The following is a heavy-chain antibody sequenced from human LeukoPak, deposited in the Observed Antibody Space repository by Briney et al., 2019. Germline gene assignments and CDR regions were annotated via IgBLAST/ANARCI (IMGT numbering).Heavy chain of an antibody. Sequence: GWSLRLSCAASGFTFSSYAMSWVRQAPGKGLEWVSAISGSGGSTYYADSVKGRFTISRDNSKNTLYLQMNSLRAEDTAVYYCAKDRERGYYGSGSYSVFDYWGQGTLVTVSS. CDR2: ISGSGGST. J-gene: IGHJ4*02. CDR1: GFTFSSYA. V-gene: IGHV3-23*01. D-gene: IGHD3-10*01. CDR3: AKDRERGYYGSGSYSVFDY.